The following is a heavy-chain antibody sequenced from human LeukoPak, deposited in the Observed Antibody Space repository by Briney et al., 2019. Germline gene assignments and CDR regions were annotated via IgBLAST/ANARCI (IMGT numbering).Heavy chain of an antibody. CDR3: AKGIYSSGWSYFDY. CDR2: ISDSGGSS. CDR1: GFTFETYA. V-gene: IGHV3-23*01. J-gene: IGHJ4*01. D-gene: IGHD6-19*01. Sequence: PGGSLRLSCVVSGFTFETYAMSWVRQAPGKGLEWVSGISDSGGSSFYADSVKGRSTISRDNSKNPLYLQMNSLRAEDTAVYYCAKGIYSSGWSYFDYWGHGTLVTVSS.